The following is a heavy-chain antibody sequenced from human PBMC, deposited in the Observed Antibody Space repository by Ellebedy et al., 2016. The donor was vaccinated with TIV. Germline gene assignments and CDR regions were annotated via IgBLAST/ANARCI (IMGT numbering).Heavy chain of an antibody. Sequence: GESLKISCITSGFTFGDYAVSWFRQAPGKGPEWVSFIRAKAYGEMTDYAASVKGRFTISRDDSKSAAYLQMNSLRTEDTAIYYCAKDWRGDCNEGSCYPPHLWGRGTLVTVSS. CDR2: IRAKAYGEMT. V-gene: IGHV3-49*03. CDR3: AKDWRGDCNEGSCYPPHL. CDR1: GFTFGDYA. J-gene: IGHJ2*01. D-gene: IGHD2-15*01.